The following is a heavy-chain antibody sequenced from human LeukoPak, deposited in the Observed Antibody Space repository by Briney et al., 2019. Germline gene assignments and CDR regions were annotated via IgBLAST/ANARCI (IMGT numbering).Heavy chain of an antibody. CDR1: GFTFSSYA. V-gene: IGHV3-30*01. D-gene: IGHD3-9*01. Sequence: GGSLRLSCAASGFTFSSYAMQWVRQAPAKGLEWVAVISYDGSNKYYADSVKGRFTISRDNSKNTLYLQMNSLRAEDTAVYYCARSPRYFDWFFDYWGQGTLVTVSS. CDR2: ISYDGSNK. J-gene: IGHJ4*02. CDR3: ARSPRYFDWFFDY.